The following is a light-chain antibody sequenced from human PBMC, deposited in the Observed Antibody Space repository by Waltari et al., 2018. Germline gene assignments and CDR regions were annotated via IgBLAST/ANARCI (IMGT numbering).Light chain of an antibody. V-gene: IGLV1-47*01. CDR1: SSNLGSNY. J-gene: IGLJ1*01. CDR2: GNN. Sequence: QSVLTQPPSASETPGQRGTISCSGSSSNLGSNYLYWYQQLPGTAPKLLIYGNNPRPSGVPDRFSRSKSGTSAPLAISGLRSEDEAVYYCAAWDDSHYVFGTGTKVTVL. CDR3: AAWDDSHYV.